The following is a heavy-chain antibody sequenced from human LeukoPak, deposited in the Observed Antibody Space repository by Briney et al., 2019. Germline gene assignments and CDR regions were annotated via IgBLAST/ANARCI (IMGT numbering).Heavy chain of an antibody. Sequence: GGSLRLSRAASVSKVNNVTIGWGRQAPGKGLEWLSAMTGPADTTYYAESVKGRFTISRDYSKSMVFLQMNSLRVEDTAIYYWAKGANIDHWGQGTLVTVSS. CDR1: VSKVNNVT. V-gene: IGHV3-23*01. CDR2: MTGPADTT. J-gene: IGHJ4*02. CDR3: AKGANIDH.